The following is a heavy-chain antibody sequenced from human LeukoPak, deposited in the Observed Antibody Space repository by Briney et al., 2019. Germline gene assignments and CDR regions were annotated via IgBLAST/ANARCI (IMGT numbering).Heavy chain of an antibody. J-gene: IGHJ4*02. D-gene: IGHD1-20*01. V-gene: IGHV3-11*01. CDR1: GFTFSDYL. CDR2: IGPSGTTL. CDR3: ARASYNWN. Sequence: GGSLRLSCAASGFTFSDYLMSWVRQAPGKGLERVSYIGPSGTTLYYADSVKGRFTISRDDAKNSLYLQLSSLRAEDTAVYYCARASYNWNWGQGTLVTVSS.